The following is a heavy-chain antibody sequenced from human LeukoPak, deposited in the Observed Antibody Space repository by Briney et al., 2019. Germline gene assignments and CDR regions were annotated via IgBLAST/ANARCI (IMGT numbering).Heavy chain of an antibody. Sequence: AGGSLRLSCAASGFTFSSYAMSWVRQAPGEGLEWVSGISAGGDTTYTADSVRGRFTISRDNSNNTLYLQMNTLTAEDTAVYYCAAISYSGTWPVGYWGQGILVTV. V-gene: IGHV3-23*01. CDR1: GFTFSSYA. D-gene: IGHD6-25*01. J-gene: IGHJ4*02. CDR3: AAISYSGTWPVGY. CDR2: ISAGGDTT.